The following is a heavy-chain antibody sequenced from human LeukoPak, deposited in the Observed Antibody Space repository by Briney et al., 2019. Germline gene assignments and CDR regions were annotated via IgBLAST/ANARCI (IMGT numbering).Heavy chain of an antibody. CDR1: GFTFSSYW. CDR2: IKQDGSEK. CDR3: ARDLYPSIAAAGTRAFYY. V-gene: IGHV3-7*01. D-gene: IGHD6-13*01. J-gene: IGHJ4*02. Sequence: GGSLRLSCAASGFTFSSYWMSWVRQAPGKGLGWVANIKQDGSEKHYVDSVKGRFTISRDNAKNSLYLQMNSLRAEDTAVYYCARDLYPSIAAAGTRAFYYWGQGTLVTVSS.